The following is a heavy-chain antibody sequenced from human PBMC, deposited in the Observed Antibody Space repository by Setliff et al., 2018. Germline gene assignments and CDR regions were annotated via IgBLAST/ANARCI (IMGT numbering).Heavy chain of an antibody. V-gene: IGHV4-34*01. J-gene: IGHJ6*03. CDR3: ARKSRNIVVVPAAVIYYYYYYMDV. CDR2: INHSGST. CDR1: GGSFSGYY. Sequence: PSETLSLTCAVYGGSFSGYYWSWIRQPPGTGLEWIGEINHSGSTNYNPSLKSRVTRSVDTSKNQFSLKLSSVTAADTAVYYCARKSRNIVVVPAAVIYYYYYYMDVWGKGTTVTVSS. D-gene: IGHD2-2*01.